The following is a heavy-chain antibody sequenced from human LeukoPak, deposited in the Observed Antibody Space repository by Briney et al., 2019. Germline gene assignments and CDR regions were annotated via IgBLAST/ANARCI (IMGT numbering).Heavy chain of an antibody. CDR3: ARVRTAMDLYYFDY. D-gene: IGHD5-18*01. Sequence: GGSLRFSCAASGFTFSSNDMSWVRQAPGKGLEWVSVIYSGGSTYYADSVKGRFTISRDNSKNTLYLQMNSLRAEDTAVYYCARVRTAMDLYYFDYWGQGTLVTVSS. V-gene: IGHV3-53*01. J-gene: IGHJ4*02. CDR2: IYSGGST. CDR1: GFTFSSND.